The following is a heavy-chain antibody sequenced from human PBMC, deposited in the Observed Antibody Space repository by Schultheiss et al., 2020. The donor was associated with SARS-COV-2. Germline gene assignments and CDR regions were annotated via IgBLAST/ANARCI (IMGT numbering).Heavy chain of an antibody. CDR3: ARVPVTVVDY. CDR2: INGDGSVT. Sequence: GGSLRLSCAASGFTFSSYWMHWVRQAPGKGLVWVSRINGDGSVTSYADSVKGRFTISRDNAKNTLYLQMNSLRAEDTAVYYCARVPVTVVDYWGQGTLVTVSS. V-gene: IGHV3-74*01. J-gene: IGHJ4*02. CDR1: GFTFSSYW. D-gene: IGHD4-11*01.